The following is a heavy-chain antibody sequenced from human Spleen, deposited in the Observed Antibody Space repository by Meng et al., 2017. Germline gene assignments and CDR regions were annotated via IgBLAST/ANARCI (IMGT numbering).Heavy chain of an antibody. Sequence: SETLSLTCSVSGGSVSGTTNYWGCVRQPPGQGLQWIGSIYNTGSTFYNPSLKSRVTISADRSKNQFSLRLDSVTAADTAVYYGVRGYHGFDSWGQGTLVTVSS. V-gene: IGHV4-39*07. CDR1: GGSVSGTTNY. CDR3: VRGYHGFDS. CDR2: IYNTGST. J-gene: IGHJ4*02. D-gene: IGHD3-16*02.